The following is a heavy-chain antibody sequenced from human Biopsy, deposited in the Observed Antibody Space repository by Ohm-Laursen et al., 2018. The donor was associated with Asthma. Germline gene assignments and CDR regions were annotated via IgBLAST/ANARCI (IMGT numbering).Heavy chain of an antibody. V-gene: IGHV4-39*01. CDR2: MYHSGSP. Sequence: SDTLSLTWTVSGGSISNSSYYWGWIRQPPGKGMEWIGSMYHSGSPYYHPSLKSRATISVDTSKNQLSLKMSSVTAADTAVYFCVRHQYSSSWSTFDYWGQGALVTVSS. CDR3: VRHQYSSSWSTFDY. J-gene: IGHJ4*02. CDR1: GGSISNSSYY. D-gene: IGHD3-22*01.